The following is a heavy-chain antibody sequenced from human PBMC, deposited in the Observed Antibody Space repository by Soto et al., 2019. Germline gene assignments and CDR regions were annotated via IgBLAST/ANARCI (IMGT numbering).Heavy chain of an antibody. Sequence: SETLSLTCAVSGDSISSYSWNWIRQTAGRGLEWIGRVSPSGHTQYRSSFETRVTISVDMSTNQFFLELRYVTAADTAVYYCARESGENWSYEAYWGQGPQVTVSS. D-gene: IGHD1-7*01. J-gene: IGHJ4*02. CDR3: ARESGENWSYEAY. CDR1: GDSISSYS. V-gene: IGHV4-4*07. CDR2: VSPSGHT.